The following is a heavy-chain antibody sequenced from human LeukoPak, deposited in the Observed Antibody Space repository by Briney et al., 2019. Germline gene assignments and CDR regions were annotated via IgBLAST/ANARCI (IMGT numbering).Heavy chain of an antibody. V-gene: IGHV1-18*01. CDR3: ARDPSNTSGRYQYFDF. J-gene: IGHJ2*01. D-gene: IGHD6-19*01. CDR1: GYTFTHHG. Sequence: ASVKVSCKASGYTFTHHGITWVRQAPGQGLEWMGWISSYGGDTIYAQKCQGRDTLTTDTSMTTAYMELRSLGYDDKAVYYCARDPSNTSGRYQYFDFWCRGSLVTVSS. CDR2: ISSYGGDT.